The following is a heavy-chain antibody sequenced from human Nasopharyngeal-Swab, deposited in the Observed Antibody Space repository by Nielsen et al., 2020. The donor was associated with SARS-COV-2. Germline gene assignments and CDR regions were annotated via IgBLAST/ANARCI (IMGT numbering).Heavy chain of an antibody. J-gene: IGHJ4*02. CDR3: ARSGELRFLEWLNTRPDY. CDR1: GFTFSSYS. Sequence: GESLKISCAASGFTFSSYSMNWVRQAPGKGLEWVSSISSSNSYIYYADSVKGRFTISRDNAKNSLYLQMNSLRAEDTAVYYCARSGELRFLEWLNTRPDYWGQGTLVTVSS. CDR2: ISSSNSYI. V-gene: IGHV3-21*01. D-gene: IGHD3-3*01.